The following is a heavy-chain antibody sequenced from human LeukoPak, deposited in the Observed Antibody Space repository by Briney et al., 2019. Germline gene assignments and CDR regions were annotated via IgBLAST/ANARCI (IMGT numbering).Heavy chain of an antibody. V-gene: IGHV3-48*04. CDR2: ISSSSSTI. CDR3: ATTKLISGSIPPINWFDP. D-gene: IGHD1-26*01. Sequence: GGSLRLSCAASGFTFSSYSMNWVRQAPGKGLEWVSYISSSSSTIYYADSVKGRFTISRDNAKNSLYLQMNSLRAEDTAVYYCATTKLISGSIPPINWFDPWGQGTLVTVSS. CDR1: GFTFSSYS. J-gene: IGHJ5*02.